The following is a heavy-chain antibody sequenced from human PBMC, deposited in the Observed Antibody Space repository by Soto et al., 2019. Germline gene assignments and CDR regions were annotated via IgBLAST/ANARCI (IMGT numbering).Heavy chain of an antibody. V-gene: IGHV4-61*01. CDR3: AQAYGDYDAWFDP. CDR2: IYYSGST. Sequence: SETLSLTCTVSGGSISSSSYYWSWIRQPPGKGLEWIGYIYYSGSTNYNPSLKSRVTISVDTSKNQFSLKLSSVTAADTAVYYCAQAYGDYDAWFDPWGQGTLVTVSS. CDR1: GGSISSSSYY. D-gene: IGHD4-17*01. J-gene: IGHJ5*02.